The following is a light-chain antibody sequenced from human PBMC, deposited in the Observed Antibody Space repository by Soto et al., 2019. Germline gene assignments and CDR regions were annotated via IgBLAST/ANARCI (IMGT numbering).Light chain of an antibody. V-gene: IGKV3-20*01. CDR3: QQYGSSPYT. Sequence: EIVLRQSPGTLSLSPGQRATLSCRASQSVSSYCLAWHQQKPGQAPRLLIYDASSRATGIPDRFSGGGSGTEFTLTISRLAPEDFAVYYCQQYGSSPYTFGQGTKLEIK. CDR1: QSVSSYC. CDR2: DAS. J-gene: IGKJ2*01.